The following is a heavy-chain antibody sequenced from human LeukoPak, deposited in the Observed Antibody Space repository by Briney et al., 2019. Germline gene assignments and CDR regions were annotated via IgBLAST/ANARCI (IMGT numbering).Heavy chain of an antibody. Sequence: GGSLRLSCAASGFTFSNSWLHWVRQVPGKGPVWVSLINGDGTSTNYADSVKGRFTISRDNAENTLYLQMNSLRAEDTAVYYCARALRHDLINWLDPWGQGTLVTVSS. CDR1: GFTFSNSW. J-gene: IGHJ5*02. D-gene: IGHD1-1*01. CDR3: ARALRHDLINWLDP. V-gene: IGHV3-74*01. CDR2: INGDGTST.